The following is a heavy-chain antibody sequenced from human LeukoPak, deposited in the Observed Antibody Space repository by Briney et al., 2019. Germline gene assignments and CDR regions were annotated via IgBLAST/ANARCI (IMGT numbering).Heavy chain of an antibody. CDR1: GFTFSSYS. Sequence: ETLSLSCAASGFTFSSYSMNWVRQAPGKGLEWVSSISSSSSYIYYADSVKGRFTISRDNAKNSLYLQMNSLRAEDTAVYYCARVSKAKKIAAAGTLYYYYGMDVWGQGTTVTVSS. CDR2: ISSSSSYI. D-gene: IGHD6-13*01. J-gene: IGHJ6*02. CDR3: ARVSKAKKIAAAGTLYYYYGMDV. V-gene: IGHV3-21*01.